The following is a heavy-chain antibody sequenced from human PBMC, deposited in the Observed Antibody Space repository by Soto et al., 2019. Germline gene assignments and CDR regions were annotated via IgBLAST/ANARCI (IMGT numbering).Heavy chain of an antibody. D-gene: IGHD4-4*01. V-gene: IGHV4-61*01. Sequence: QVQLQESGPGLVKPSETLSLTCTVSGGSVSSGSYYWSWIRQPPGKGLEWIGYIYYSGSTNYNPSLKSRVTISVDTSKNQFSLKLSSVTAADTAVYYCAGGNRLHRSDYWGQGTLVTVSS. CDR3: AGGNRLHRSDY. J-gene: IGHJ4*02. CDR2: IYYSGST. CDR1: GGSVSSGSYY.